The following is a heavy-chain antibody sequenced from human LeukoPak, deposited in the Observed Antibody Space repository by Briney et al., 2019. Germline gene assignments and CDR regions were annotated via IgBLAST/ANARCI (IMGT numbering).Heavy chain of an antibody. V-gene: IGHV4-59*01. CDR3: ARWYYDGSGYRYLDH. J-gene: IGHJ4*02. Sequence: PSETLSLTCTVSGGSISSYYYWTWIRQPPRNGLEWIGNIYYSGSTRYNPSLKSRVTLSVDTSKNQFSLKLSSVTVADTAVYYCARWYYDGSGYRYLDHWGQGSLVTVSS. CDR1: GGSISSYY. D-gene: IGHD3-22*01. CDR2: IYYSGST.